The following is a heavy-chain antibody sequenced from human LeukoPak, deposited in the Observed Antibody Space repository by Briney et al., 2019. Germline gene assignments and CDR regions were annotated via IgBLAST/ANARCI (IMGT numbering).Heavy chain of an antibody. J-gene: IGHJ3*02. CDR2: ITDNGVST. CDR1: GLTFSSYA. V-gene: IGHV3-23*01. Sequence: PGGSLRLSCAASGLTFSSYAMSWVRQAPGKGLQWVSAITDNGVSTYYADSVRGRFTISRDNSRKTLYLHMNSLRAEDTAVFYCAKVSHNAFDIWGQGTMVTVSS. CDR3: AKVSHNAFDI.